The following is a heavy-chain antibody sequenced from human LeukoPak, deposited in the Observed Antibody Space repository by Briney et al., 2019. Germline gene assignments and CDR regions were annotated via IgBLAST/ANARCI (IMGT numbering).Heavy chain of an antibody. D-gene: IGHD6-13*01. Sequence: PSETLSLTCTVSGGSISSYYWSWIQQPPGKGLEWIGYIYYSGSTNYNPSLKSRVTISVDTSKNQFSLKLSSVTAADTAVYYCARQSNQYSSSSQKHHHFDYWGQGTLVTVSS. CDR1: GGSISSYY. CDR2: IYYSGST. V-gene: IGHV4-59*08. J-gene: IGHJ4*02. CDR3: ARQSNQYSSSSQKHHHFDY.